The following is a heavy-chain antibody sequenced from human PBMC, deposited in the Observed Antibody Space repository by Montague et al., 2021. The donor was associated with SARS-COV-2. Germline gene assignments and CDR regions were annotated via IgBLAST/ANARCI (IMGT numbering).Heavy chain of an antibody. CDR3: ASALGYCSSTSCYSVYGMDV. D-gene: IGHD2-2*01. CDR1: GGSISSSSYY. V-gene: IGHV4-39*01. J-gene: IGHJ6*02. CDR2: IYYSGST. Sequence: SETLSLTCTVSGGSISSSSYYWGWIRQPPGKGLEWIGSIYYSGSTYYNPSLKSRVTISVDTSKNQFSLKLSSVTAADTAAYYCASALGYCSSTSCYSVYGMDVWGQGTTVTVSS.